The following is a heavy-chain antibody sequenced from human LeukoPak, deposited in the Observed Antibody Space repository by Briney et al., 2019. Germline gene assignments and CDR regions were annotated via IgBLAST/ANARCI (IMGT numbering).Heavy chain of an antibody. J-gene: IGHJ4*02. Sequence: SVKVSCKASGGTFSSYAISWVRQAPGQGLEWMGRIIPILGIANYAQKFQGRVTITADKSTSTAYMELSSLRSEDTAVYYCAREAKNPYYDYWGQGTLVTVSS. D-gene: IGHD1-14*01. V-gene: IGHV1-69*04. CDR1: GGTFSSYA. CDR3: AREAKNPYYDY. CDR2: IIPILGIA.